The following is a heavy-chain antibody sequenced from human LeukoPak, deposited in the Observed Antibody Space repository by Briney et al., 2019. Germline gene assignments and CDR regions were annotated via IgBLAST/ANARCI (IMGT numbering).Heavy chain of an antibody. J-gene: IGHJ4*02. CDR3: AKGDYYDSSGLSFFDY. V-gene: IGHV3-30*18. Sequence: GGSLRLSCAASGFTFSSYGMHWVRQAPGKGLEWVAVISYGGSNKYYADSVKGRFTISRDNSKNTLYLQMNSLRAEDTAVYYCAKGDYYDSSGLSFFDYWGQGTLVTVSS. CDR1: GFTFSSYG. D-gene: IGHD3-22*01. CDR2: ISYGGSNK.